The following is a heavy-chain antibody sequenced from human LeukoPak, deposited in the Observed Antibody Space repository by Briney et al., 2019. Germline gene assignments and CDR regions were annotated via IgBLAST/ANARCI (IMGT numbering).Heavy chain of an antibody. CDR3: AREGIPYSGYYYYMDV. J-gene: IGHJ6*03. CDR2: IIPIFGTA. D-gene: IGHD2-15*01. CDR1: GGTFSSYA. Sequence: SVKVSCKASGGTFSSYAISWVRQAPGQGLEWMGGIIPIFGTANYAQKFQGRVTITTDESTSTAYMELSSLRSEDTAVYYCAREGIPYSGYYYYMDVWGKGTTVTVSS. V-gene: IGHV1-69*05.